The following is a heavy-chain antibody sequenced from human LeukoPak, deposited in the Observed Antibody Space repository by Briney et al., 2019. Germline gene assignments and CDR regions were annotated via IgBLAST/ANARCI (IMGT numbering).Heavy chain of an antibody. V-gene: IGHV3-11*04. CDR2: ISTSGSTI. D-gene: IGHD5-18*01. J-gene: IGHJ6*03. CDR3: ARVTYSYGYLTLDYYYYMDV. CDR1: GFTFSDYY. Sequence: GGSLRLSCAASGFTFSDYYMSWIRQAPGKGLEWVSYISTSGSTIYYADSLKGRFTISRDNAKNSLYLQMNSLRAEDTAVYYCARVTYSYGYLTLDYYYYMDVWGKGTTVTVSS.